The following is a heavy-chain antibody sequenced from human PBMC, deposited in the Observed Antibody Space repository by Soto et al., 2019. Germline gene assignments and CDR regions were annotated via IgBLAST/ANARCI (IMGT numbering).Heavy chain of an antibody. CDR1: GGSISSHY. Sequence: PSETLSLTCTVSGGSISSHYWSWVRQAPGKGLEWIGHIYYRGSTSYNPSLRSRSTISMDTSNNQFSLKLNSVTTADTAVYYCARDGREASGMDVWGQGTKVTVSS. CDR3: ARDGREASGMDV. J-gene: IGHJ6*02. CDR2: IYYRGST. V-gene: IGHV4-59*11. D-gene: IGHD1-26*01.